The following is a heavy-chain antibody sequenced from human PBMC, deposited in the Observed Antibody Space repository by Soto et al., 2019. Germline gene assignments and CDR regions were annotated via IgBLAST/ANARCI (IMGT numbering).Heavy chain of an antibody. Sequence: GGSLRLSCAASGFTFRGSAMGWVRQAPGKGLEWVSGISGSGGTTYYADSVKGRFTISRDNSKNTLYLQMNSLRAEDTAVYYCARDDRVVTSIPTCFDYWGQGTLVTVSS. V-gene: IGHV3-23*01. CDR1: GFTFRGSA. CDR3: ARDDRVVTSIPTCFDY. CDR2: ISGSGGTT. J-gene: IGHJ4*02. D-gene: IGHD2-21*02.